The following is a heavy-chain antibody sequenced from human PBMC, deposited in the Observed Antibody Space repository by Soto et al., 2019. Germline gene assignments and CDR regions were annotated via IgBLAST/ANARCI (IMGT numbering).Heavy chain of an antibody. CDR3: AHSLPRGSGLLYFAF. CDR2: IDGDDNR. Sequence: QITLKASGPTLVNPTQTLTLTCSFSGFSLTTNEVGVGWIRQPPGKALEWLAVIDGDDNRLYNPSLKNRVTIMKDPSKDLVVLIMTYMDPMDTGTYYCAHSLPRGSGLLYFAFWGQGIVFTVSS. D-gene: IGHD2-21*01. V-gene: IGHV2-5*02. J-gene: IGHJ4*02. CDR1: GFSLTTNEVG.